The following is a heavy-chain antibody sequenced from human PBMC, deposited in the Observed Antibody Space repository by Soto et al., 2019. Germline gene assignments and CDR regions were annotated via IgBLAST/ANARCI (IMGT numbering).Heavy chain of an antibody. Sequence: ASVKVSCKASGYTFTSYDINWVRQATGQGLEWMGWMNPNSANTGYAQKIQGRVTMTRNTSISTAYMELSSLRSDDTAVYYCARGGYYDKVWGKMNYYGLDVWGQGTTVTVSS. J-gene: IGHJ6*02. D-gene: IGHD3-16*01. V-gene: IGHV1-8*01. CDR3: ARGGYYDKVWGKMNYYGLDV. CDR1: GYTFTSYD. CDR2: MNPNSANT.